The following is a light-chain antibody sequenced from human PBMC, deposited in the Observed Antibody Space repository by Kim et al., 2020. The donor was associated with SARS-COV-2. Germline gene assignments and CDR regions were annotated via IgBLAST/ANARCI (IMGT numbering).Light chain of an antibody. J-gene: IGLJ3*02. Sequence: SSELTQDPAVSVALGQTVRITCQGDSLRNCYASWYQQKPGQAPALVIHGKDNRPSGIPDRFSGSTSGSTASLTITGAQAEDEADYYCNSRDSSGNHLMFG. CDR2: GKD. V-gene: IGLV3-19*01. CDR3: NSRDSSGNHLM. CDR1: SLRNCY.